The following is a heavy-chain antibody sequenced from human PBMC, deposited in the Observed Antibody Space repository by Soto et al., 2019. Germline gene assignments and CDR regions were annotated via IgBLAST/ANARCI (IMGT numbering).Heavy chain of an antibody. J-gene: IGHJ4*02. CDR1: GFTFTTCW. Sequence: WGSLRLSCEASGFTFTTCWITCFRHSPLKGLEWVANINKDGSEKFYVDSVKGRFTISRDNAKNSLFLQMNSLRAEDTAVYYCATRPCEVNYYGVFDYWGQGALVTVSS. CDR3: ATRPCEVNYYGVFDY. CDR2: INKDGSEK. V-gene: IGHV3-7*03. D-gene: IGHD3-22*01.